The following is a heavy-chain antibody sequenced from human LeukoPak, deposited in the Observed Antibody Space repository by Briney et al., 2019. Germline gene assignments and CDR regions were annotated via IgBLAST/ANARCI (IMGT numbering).Heavy chain of an antibody. V-gene: IGHV4-59*01. CDR2: IYYSGST. J-gene: IGHJ4*02. CDR1: GGSISTSY. D-gene: IGHD5-12*01. CDR3: ARVTGYMVEDYFDY. Sequence: SETLSLTCTVSGGSISTSYWSWLRQSPGKGLEWIGYIYYSGSTNYNPSLKSRVTISVDTSKNQFSLRLSSVTAADTAVYHCARVTGYMVEDYFDYWGQGTLVTVSS.